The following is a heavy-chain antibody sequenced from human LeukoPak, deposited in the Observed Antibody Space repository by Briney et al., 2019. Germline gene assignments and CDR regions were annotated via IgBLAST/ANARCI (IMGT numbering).Heavy chain of an antibody. CDR2: IYYSGST. Sequence: SETLSLTCTVSGGSVSGTSFYWRWIRQPPGKGLEWIGYIYYSGSTTYSPSLKSRVTISVDTSKNQFSLKLSSVTAADTAVYFCARYSTSWYTFDYWGQGTLVTVSS. V-gene: IGHV4-61*01. CDR3: ARYSTSWYTFDY. J-gene: IGHJ4*02. D-gene: IGHD6-13*01. CDR1: GGSVSGTSFY.